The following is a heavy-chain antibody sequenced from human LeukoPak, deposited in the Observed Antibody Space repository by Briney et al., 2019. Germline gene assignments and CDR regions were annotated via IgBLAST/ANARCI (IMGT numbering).Heavy chain of an antibody. J-gene: IGHJ6*02. Sequence: GVSLRLSCAASGFTVGSNYMSWVRQAPGKGLEWVSVIYSGGSTYYADSVKGRFTISRDNSKNTLYLQMNSLRAEDTAVYYCARDWNIAAAGMSYYYYGMDVWGQGTTVTVSS. CDR2: IYSGGST. CDR1: GFTVGSNY. D-gene: IGHD6-13*01. CDR3: ARDWNIAAAGMSYYYYGMDV. V-gene: IGHV3-53*01.